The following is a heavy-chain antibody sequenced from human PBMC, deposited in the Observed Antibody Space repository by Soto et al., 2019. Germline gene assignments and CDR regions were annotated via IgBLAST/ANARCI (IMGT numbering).Heavy chain of an antibody. D-gene: IGHD6-19*01. CDR3: ARDRSDSSFPDY. V-gene: IGHV3-21*01. Sequence: PGGSLRLFCAASGFTFSSYSMNWVRQAPGKGLEWVSSISSSSSYIYYADSVKGRFTISRDNAKNSLYLQMNSLRAEDTAVYYCARDRSDSSFPDYWGQGTLVTVSS. CDR1: GFTFSSYS. CDR2: ISSSSSYI. J-gene: IGHJ4*02.